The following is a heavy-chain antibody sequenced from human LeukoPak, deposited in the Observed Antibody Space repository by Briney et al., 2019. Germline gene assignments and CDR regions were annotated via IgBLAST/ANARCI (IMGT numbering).Heavy chain of an antibody. V-gene: IGHV4-59*01. CDR2: IYNSGST. CDR3: ARGDNGGWYVGY. Sequence: SETLSLTCAVYGGSFSGYYWSWIRQPPGKGLEWIGYIYNSGSTNYNPSLSSRVTMSVDTSKNQFSLKLSSVTAADTAVYYCARGDNGGWYVGYWGQGTLVTVSS. J-gene: IGHJ4*02. D-gene: IGHD6-19*01. CDR1: GGSFSGYY.